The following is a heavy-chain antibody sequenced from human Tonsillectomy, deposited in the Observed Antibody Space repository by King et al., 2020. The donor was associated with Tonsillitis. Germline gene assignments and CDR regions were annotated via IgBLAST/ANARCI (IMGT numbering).Heavy chain of an antibody. V-gene: IGHV3-48*03. D-gene: IGHD1-26*01. J-gene: IGHJ6*03. Sequence: VQLVESGGGLVQPGGSLRLSCAASGFTFSSYEMNWFRQAPGKGLEWGSYISSSGSTIYYADSVKGRFTISRDNAKNSLYLQMNSLRAEDTAVYYCARSGELVAFDYYMDVWGKGTTVTVSS. CDR1: GFTFSSYE. CDR2: ISSSGSTI. CDR3: ARSGELVAFDYYMDV.